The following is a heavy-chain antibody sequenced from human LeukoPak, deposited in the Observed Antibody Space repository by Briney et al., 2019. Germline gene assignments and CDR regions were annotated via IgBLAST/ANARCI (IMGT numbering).Heavy chain of an antibody. CDR1: GYTFTSYG. J-gene: IGHJ4*02. CDR3: ARVSPVYYDFWSGYLDY. D-gene: IGHD3-3*01. V-gene: IGHV1-18*01. CDR2: ISAYNGNT. Sequence: ASVKVSCKASGYTFTSYGISWVRQAPGQGLEWMGWISAYNGNTNYAQKLQGRVTMTADTSTSTAYMELRSLRSDDTAVYYCARVSPVYYDFWSGYLDYWGQGTLVTVSS.